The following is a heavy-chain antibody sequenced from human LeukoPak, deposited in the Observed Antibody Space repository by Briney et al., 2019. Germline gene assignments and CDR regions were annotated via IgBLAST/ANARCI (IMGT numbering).Heavy chain of an antibody. CDR2: ISNSGST. CDR1: GGSTSIYY. J-gene: IGHJ4*02. V-gene: IGHV4-59*01. D-gene: IGHD7-27*01. CDR3: ARGEPNWGFDY. Sequence: PSETLSLTCTVSGGSTSIYYWNWIRQPPGMGLEWIGYISNSGSTYYNPSLKSRVTISVDTAKTQLSLRLSSLTAADTAVYYCARGEPNWGFDYWGQGTLVTVSS.